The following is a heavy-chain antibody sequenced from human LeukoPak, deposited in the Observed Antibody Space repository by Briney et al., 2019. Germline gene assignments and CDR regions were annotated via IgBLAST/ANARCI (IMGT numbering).Heavy chain of an antibody. J-gene: IGHJ4*02. CDR3: ARDGVGPFDY. CDR1: GFTVSSNY. CDR2: ISYDGSNK. D-gene: IGHD1-26*01. Sequence: PGGSLRLSCAASGFTVSSNYMSWVRQAPGKGLEWVAVISYDGSNKYYADSVKGRFTISRDNSKNTLYLQMNSLRAEDTAVYYCARDGVGPFDYWGQGTLVTVSS. V-gene: IGHV3-30-3*01.